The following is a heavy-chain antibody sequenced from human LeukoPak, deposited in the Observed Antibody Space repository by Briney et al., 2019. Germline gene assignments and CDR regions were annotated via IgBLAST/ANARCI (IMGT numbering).Heavy chain of an antibody. CDR3: ARRGYCSSTSCYDY. J-gene: IGHJ4*02. Sequence: PGESLKISCKGSGYSFTSYWIGWVRQLPGKGLEWMGIIYPGYSDTRYSPSFQGQVTSSADKSISTAYLQWSILKTSDTAMYYCARRGYCSSTSCYDYWGQGTLVTVSS. D-gene: IGHD2-2*01. V-gene: IGHV5-51*01. CDR2: IYPGYSDT. CDR1: GYSFTSYW.